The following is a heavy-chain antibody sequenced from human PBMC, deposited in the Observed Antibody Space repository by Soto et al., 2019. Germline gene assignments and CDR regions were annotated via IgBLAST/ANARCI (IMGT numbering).Heavy chain of an antibody. CDR1: GFTFSSYS. CDR3: ARGPAYCGGDCYVGAFDI. CDR2: ISSSSSYI. V-gene: IGHV3-21*01. J-gene: IGHJ3*02. Sequence: ESGGGLVKPGGSLRLSCAASGFTFSSYSMNWVRQAPGKGLEWVSSISSSSSYIYYADSVKGRFTISRDNAKNSLYLQMNSLRAEDTAVYYCARGPAYCGGDCYVGAFDIWGQGTMVTVSS. D-gene: IGHD2-21*02.